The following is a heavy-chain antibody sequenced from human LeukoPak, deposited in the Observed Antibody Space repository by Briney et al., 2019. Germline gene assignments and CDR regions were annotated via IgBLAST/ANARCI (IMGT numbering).Heavy chain of an antibody. CDR1: GGSISSYY. CDR2: IYTSGRT. Sequence: PSETLSLTCTVSGGSISSYYWNWIRQPAGKGLEWIGRIYTSGRTNYNTSLKSRVTMSADTSKNQLSLKLSSVTAADTAVYFCARVGVVESSGYHDYYFDFWGQGSLVTVSS. D-gene: IGHD3-22*01. CDR3: ARVGVVESSGYHDYYFDF. J-gene: IGHJ4*02. V-gene: IGHV4-4*07.